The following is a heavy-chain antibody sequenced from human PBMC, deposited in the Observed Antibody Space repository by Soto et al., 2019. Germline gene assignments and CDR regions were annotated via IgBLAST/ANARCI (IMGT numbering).Heavy chain of an antibody. J-gene: IGHJ4*02. Sequence: SETLSLTCAVYGGSFSGYYWSWIRQPPGKELEWIGEINHSGSTNYNPSLKSRVTISVDTSKNQFSLKLSSVTAADTAVYYCACRVGYCSSTSCASFDYWGQGALVTVSS. CDR3: ACRVGYCSSTSCASFDY. CDR2: INHSGST. D-gene: IGHD2-2*01. CDR1: GGSFSGYY. V-gene: IGHV4-34*01.